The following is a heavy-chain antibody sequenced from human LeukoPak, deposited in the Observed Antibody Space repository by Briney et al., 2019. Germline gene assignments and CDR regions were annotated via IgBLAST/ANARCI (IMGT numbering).Heavy chain of an antibody. CDR1: GGSISSYY. CDR3: ARRVQLAAAGTYYYYYYMDV. D-gene: IGHD6-13*01. V-gene: IGHV4-4*09. CDR2: IYTSGST. Sequence: SETLSLTCTVSGGSISSYYWSWIRQPPGKGLEWIGYIYTSGSTNYNPPLKSRVTISVDTSKNQFSLKLSSVTAADTAVYYCARRVQLAAAGTYYYYYYMDVWGKGTTVTVSS. J-gene: IGHJ6*03.